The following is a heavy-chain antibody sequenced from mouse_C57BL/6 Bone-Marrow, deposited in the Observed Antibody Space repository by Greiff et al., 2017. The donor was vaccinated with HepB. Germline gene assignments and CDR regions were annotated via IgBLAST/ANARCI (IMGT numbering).Heavy chain of an antibody. J-gene: IGHJ1*03. CDR1: GYTFTDYN. D-gene: IGHD1-1*01. V-gene: IGHV1-22*01. Sequence: VQLQQSGPELVKPGASVKMSCKASGYTFTDYNMHWVTQSHGKSLEWIGYINPNNGGTSYNQKFKGKATLTVNKSSSTAYMELRSLTSEDSAVYYCAYYYGSSWVYFDVWGTGTTVTVSS. CDR2: INPNNGGT. CDR3: AYYYGSSWVYFDV.